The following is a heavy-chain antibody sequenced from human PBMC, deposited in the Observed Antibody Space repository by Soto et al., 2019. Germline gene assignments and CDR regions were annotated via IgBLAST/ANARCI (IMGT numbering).Heavy chain of an antibody. V-gene: IGHV1-3*01. CDR1: GYTFTSYA. Sequence: QVQLVQSGAEVKKPGVSVKVSCKASGYTFTSYAIHWVRQAPGQRLEWMGWINAGNGNTKYSQKCQDRVTITRDTSASTSYMERSSLRSEDTAVYYCARDLGGWPDYWGQGTLVTVSS. CDR2: INAGNGNT. CDR3: ARDLGGWPDY. J-gene: IGHJ4*02. D-gene: IGHD6-19*01.